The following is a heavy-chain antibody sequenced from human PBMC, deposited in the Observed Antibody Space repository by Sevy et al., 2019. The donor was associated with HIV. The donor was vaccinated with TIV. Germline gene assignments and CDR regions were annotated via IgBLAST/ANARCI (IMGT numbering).Heavy chain of an antibody. D-gene: IGHD2-2*01. CDR3: ARGGGYCSSTSCYLGGIWPNWFDP. J-gene: IGHJ5*02. Sequence: SETLSLTCAVSGGSIGSGGYSWSWIRQPPGKGLEWIGYIYHSGSTYYNPSLKSRVTISVDRSKNQFSLKLSSVTAADTAVYYCARGGGYCSSTSCYLGGIWPNWFDPWGQGTLVTVSS. CDR1: GGSIGSGGYS. V-gene: IGHV4-30-2*01. CDR2: IYHSGST.